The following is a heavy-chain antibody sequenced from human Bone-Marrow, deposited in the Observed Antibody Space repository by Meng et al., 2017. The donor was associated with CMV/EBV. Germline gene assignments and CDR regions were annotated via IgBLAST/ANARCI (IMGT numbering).Heavy chain of an antibody. CDR2: IYHSGST. CDR3: ARDGARYCTNGVCSPYYFDY. D-gene: IGHD2-8*01. Sequence: SETLSLTCTVSGYSISSGYYWGWIRQPPGKGLEWIGSIYHSGSTYYNPSLKSRVTISVDTSKNQFSLKLSSVTAADTAVYYCARDGARYCTNGVCSPYYFDYWGQGTLVTVSS. CDR1: GYSISSGYY. J-gene: IGHJ4*02. V-gene: IGHV4-38-2*02.